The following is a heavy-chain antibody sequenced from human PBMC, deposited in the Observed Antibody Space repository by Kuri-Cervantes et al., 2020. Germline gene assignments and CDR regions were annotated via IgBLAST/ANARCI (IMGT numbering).Heavy chain of an antibody. J-gene: IGHJ6*03. D-gene: IGHD1-26*01. V-gene: IGHV3-30-3*01. CDR1: GFTFSSYA. Sequence: GESLKISCAASGFTFSSYAMHWVRQAPGKGLEWVAVISYDGSNKYYADSVKGRFTISRDNSKNTLYLQMNSLRAEDTAVYYCARDSGNHYYMDVWGKGTTVTVSS. CDR2: ISYDGSNK. CDR3: ARDSGNHYYMDV.